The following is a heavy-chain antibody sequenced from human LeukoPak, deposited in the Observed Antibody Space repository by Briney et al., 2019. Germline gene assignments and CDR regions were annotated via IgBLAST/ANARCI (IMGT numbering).Heavy chain of an antibody. Sequence: SETLSLTCTVSGGSISSYYWSWIRQPPGKGLEWIGYIYYSGSTNYNPSLKSRVTISVDTSKNQFSLKLSSVTAADTAAYYCARRADADWYFDLWGRGTLVTVSS. J-gene: IGHJ2*01. CDR3: ARRADADWYFDL. V-gene: IGHV4-59*08. CDR1: GGSISSYY. CDR2: IYYSGST.